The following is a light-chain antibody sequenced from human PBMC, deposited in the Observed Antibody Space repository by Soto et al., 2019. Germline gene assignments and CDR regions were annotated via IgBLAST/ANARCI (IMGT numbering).Light chain of an antibody. CDR1: SSDVGGYNY. CDR2: EVS. V-gene: IGLV2-8*01. J-gene: IGLJ3*02. CDR3: NSYAGSNNWV. Sequence: QSALTQPASVSGSPGQSINISCTGTSSDVGGYNYVSWYQQHPGKAPKLMIYEVSKRPSGVPDRFSGSKSGNTASLTVSGLQAEDEADYYCNSYAGSNNWVFGGGTKLTVL.